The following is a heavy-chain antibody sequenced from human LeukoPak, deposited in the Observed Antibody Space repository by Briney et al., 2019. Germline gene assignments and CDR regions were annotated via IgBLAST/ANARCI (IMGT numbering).Heavy chain of an antibody. CDR1: GGSISSYY. J-gene: IGHJ4*02. V-gene: IGHV4-59*01. Sequence: SETLSLTCTVSGGSISSYYWSWIRQAPGKGLEWIGYIYYSGSTNYNPSLKSRVTISVDTSKNQFSLKLSSVTAADTAVYYCARVRPASGWVFDYWGQGTLVTVSS. D-gene: IGHD6-19*01. CDR2: IYYSGST. CDR3: ARVRPASGWVFDY.